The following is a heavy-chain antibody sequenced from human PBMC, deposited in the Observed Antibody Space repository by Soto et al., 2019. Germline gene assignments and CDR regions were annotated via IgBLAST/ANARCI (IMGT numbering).Heavy chain of an antibody. Sequence: QITLKESGPTLVKPTQTLTLTCTFSGFSLSTSGVGVGWIRQPPGKALEWLALIYWDDDKRYSPSLKSRLTITKETSKNQVVLTMTNMDPVDTATYYCAHRQLNYDILTGYYRVRGGFDYWGQGTLVTVSS. CDR2: IYWDDDK. CDR1: GFSLSTSGVG. CDR3: AHRQLNYDILTGYYRVRGGFDY. D-gene: IGHD3-9*01. J-gene: IGHJ4*02. V-gene: IGHV2-5*02.